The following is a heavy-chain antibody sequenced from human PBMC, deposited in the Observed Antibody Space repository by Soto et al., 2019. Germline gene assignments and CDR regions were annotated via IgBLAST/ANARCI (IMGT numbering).Heavy chain of an antibody. D-gene: IGHD3-9*01. CDR2: IIPIFGTA. J-gene: IGHJ4*02. Sequence: ASVKVSCKASGGTFSSYAISWVRQAPGQGLEWMGGIIPIFGTANYAQKFQGRVTITADESTSTAYMELSSLRSEDTAVYYCVRDSHYDILTGYYGLFDYWGQGTLVTVSS. V-gene: IGHV1-69*13. CDR1: GGTFSSYA. CDR3: VRDSHYDILTGYYGLFDY.